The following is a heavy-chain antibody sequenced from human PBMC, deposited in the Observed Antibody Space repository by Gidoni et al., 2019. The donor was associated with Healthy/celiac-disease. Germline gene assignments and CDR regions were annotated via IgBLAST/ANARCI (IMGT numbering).Heavy chain of an antibody. CDR1: GGSISRYY. D-gene: IGHD2-15*01. V-gene: IGHV4-4*07. CDR3: ARDRGCSGGSCYLLGLLDL. J-gene: IGHJ2*01. CDR2: IYTSGST. Sequence: QVQLQESGPGLVKPSETLSLTCTVSGGSISRYYWSWIRQPAGKGLEWIGRIYTSGSTNYNPSLKSRVTMSVDTSKNQFSLKLSSVTAADTAVYYCARDRGCSGGSCYLLGLLDLWGRGTLVTVSS.